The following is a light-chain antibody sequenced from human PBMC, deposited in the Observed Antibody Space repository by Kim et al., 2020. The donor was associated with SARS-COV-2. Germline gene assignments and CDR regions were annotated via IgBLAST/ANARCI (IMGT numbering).Light chain of an antibody. J-gene: IGLJ3*02. CDR1: SSNIGSNY. CDR3: AAWDDSLSGWV. Sequence: GQRVTILCSGSSSNIGSNYVYWYQQLPGTAPKLLIYRNNQRPSGVPDRFSGSKSGTSASLAISGLRSEDEADYYCAAWDDSLSGWVFGGGTQLTVL. CDR2: RNN. V-gene: IGLV1-47*01.